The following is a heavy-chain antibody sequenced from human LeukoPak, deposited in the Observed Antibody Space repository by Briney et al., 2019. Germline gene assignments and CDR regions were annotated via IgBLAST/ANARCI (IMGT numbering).Heavy chain of an antibody. Sequence: SETLSLTCIVSSGSISISSYYWDWIRQPPGKGLEWIGIIYYRGSTYCNPSLKTRLPMSVDTAQNQWSRKVGSVTAADTAVYYGARDRGGYSGSQRNWFDPWGQGTLVTVSS. V-gene: IGHV4-39*07. J-gene: IGHJ5*02. CDR1: SGSISISSYY. CDR2: IYYRGST. CDR3: ARDRGGYSGSQRNWFDP. D-gene: IGHD1-26*01.